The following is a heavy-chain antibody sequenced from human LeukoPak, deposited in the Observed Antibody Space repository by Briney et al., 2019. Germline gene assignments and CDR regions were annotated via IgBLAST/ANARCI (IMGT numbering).Heavy chain of an antibody. D-gene: IGHD3-3*01. Sequence: PSETLSLTCTVSGGSTSSSSYYWGWIRQPPGKGLEWIGSIYYGEATSYNPSLKSRVTISVDTSKNQFSLKLRSVTAADTAIYYCARHERSVGSGDYYYSMDVWGQGTTVTVSS. J-gene: IGHJ6*02. CDR3: ARHERSVGSGDYYYSMDV. CDR2: IYYGEAT. V-gene: IGHV4-39*01. CDR1: GGSTSSSSYY.